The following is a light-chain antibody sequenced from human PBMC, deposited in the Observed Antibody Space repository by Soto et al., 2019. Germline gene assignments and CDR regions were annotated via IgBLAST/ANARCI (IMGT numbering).Light chain of an antibody. J-gene: IGLJ2*01. V-gene: IGLV2-14*01. CDR3: TSFTSSISIV. CDR2: EVR. Sequence: QSALTQPASVSGSPGQSITISCTGTSNDIGSYDYVSWYQQHPGNAPKLMISEVRNRPSGVSNRFSGSKSGNTSSLTISGLQAEDEADYYCTSFTSSISIVFGGGTKLTVL. CDR1: SNDIGSYDY.